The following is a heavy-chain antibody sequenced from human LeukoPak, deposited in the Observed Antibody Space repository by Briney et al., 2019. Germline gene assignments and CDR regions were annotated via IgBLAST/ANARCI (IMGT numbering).Heavy chain of an antibody. D-gene: IGHD1-26*01. CDR3: ARGVRNSGSYYVDY. V-gene: IGHV1-69*13. CDR2: IIPVFGTT. J-gene: IGHJ4*02. CDR1: GGTFTNYA. Sequence: ASVTVSCKASGGTFTNYAFTWVRQAPGQGLEWMGGIIPVFGTTNYAQKFQGRVTITADESTTTAYMELRSLKSEDPAVYYCARGVRNSGSYYVDYWGQGTPVTVSS.